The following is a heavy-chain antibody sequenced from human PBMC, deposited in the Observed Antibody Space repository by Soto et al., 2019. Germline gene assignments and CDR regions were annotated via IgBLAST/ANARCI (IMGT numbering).Heavy chain of an antibody. Sequence: EVQLVASGGGLVQPGGSLRLSCAASGFTFSSYSMNWVRQAPGKGLEWVSYISSSSSTIYYADSVKGRFTISRDNAKNSLYLQMNSLRAEDTAVYYCARDGGDYIWGSYRYSPFFDYWGQGTLVTVSS. CDR2: ISSSSSTI. CDR1: GFTFSSYS. CDR3: ARDGGDYIWGSYRYSPFFDY. V-gene: IGHV3-48*01. D-gene: IGHD3-16*02. J-gene: IGHJ4*02.